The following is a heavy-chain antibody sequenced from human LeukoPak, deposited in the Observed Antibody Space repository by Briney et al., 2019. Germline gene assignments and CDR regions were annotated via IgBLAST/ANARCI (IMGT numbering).Heavy chain of an antibody. CDR2: ISAYNGNT. D-gene: IGHD6-19*01. CDR3: ARDLNVAYSSGWTDY. CDR1: GYTFTSYG. Sequence: GASVKVSCKASGYTFTSYGISWVRQAPGQGLEWMGWISAYNGNTNYAQKLQGRVTMTTDTPTSTAYMELRSLRSDDTAVYYCARDLNVAYSSGWTDYWGQGTLVTVSS. V-gene: IGHV1-18*04. J-gene: IGHJ4*02.